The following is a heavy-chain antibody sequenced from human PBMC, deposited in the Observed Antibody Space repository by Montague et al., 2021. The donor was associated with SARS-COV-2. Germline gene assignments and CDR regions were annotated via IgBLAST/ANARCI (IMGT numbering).Heavy chain of an antibody. CDR3: ARKMDSSFDV. J-gene: IGHJ3*01. CDR2: TYYRSKWYN. CDR1: GASLSSDSLS. D-gene: IGHD2-2*03. Sequence: VSPGASLSSDSLSWHWIRQSPSRGLEWLASTYYRSKWYNDSAPSVSGRATVKPDTSRNQFSLHLDSVTLEDTALYFCARKMDSSFDVWGKGTMVIVSS. V-gene: IGHV6-1*01.